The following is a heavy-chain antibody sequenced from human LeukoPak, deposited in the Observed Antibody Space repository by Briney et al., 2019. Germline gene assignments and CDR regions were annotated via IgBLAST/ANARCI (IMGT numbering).Heavy chain of an antibody. CDR2: IAYDGSRA. D-gene: IGHD1-14*01. V-gene: IGHV3-33*01. J-gene: IGHJ4*02. Sequence: PGRSLRLSCAGSGLTFGGYGMHWFRQTPVKGLEWVAVIAYDGSRAFYADSVKGRFTISRDNSKNTMSVQMDDLRAEDTAVYYCTRYNNDHFDYWGQGTLVTVSS. CDR3: TRYNNDHFDY. CDR1: GLTFGGYG.